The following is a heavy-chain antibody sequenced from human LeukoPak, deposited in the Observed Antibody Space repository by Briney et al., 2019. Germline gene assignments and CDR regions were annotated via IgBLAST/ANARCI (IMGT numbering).Heavy chain of an antibody. Sequence: PSETLSLTCAVYGGSFSGYYWSWIRQPPGKGLEWTGEINHSGSTNYNPSLKSRVTILLHTSKNHFSLNLSSVTAADTAVYYCARDSTVAGRVYWGQGTLVTVSS. CDR2: INHSGST. V-gene: IGHV4-34*01. CDR1: GGSFSGYY. D-gene: IGHD6-19*01. CDR3: ARDSTVAGRVY. J-gene: IGHJ4*02.